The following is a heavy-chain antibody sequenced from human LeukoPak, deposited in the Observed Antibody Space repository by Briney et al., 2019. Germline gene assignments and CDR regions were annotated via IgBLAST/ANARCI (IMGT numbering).Heavy chain of an antibody. J-gene: IGHJ4*02. CDR2: IYYSGST. Sequence: SETLSLTCTVSGGSISSSSYYWGWIRQPPGKGLEWIGSIYYSGSTYYNPSLKSRVTISVDTSKNQFSLKLSSVTAADTAVYYCARVNGETWGAFGAFDYWGQGTLATVSS. CDR3: ARVNGETWGAFGAFDY. D-gene: IGHD4-17*01. V-gene: IGHV4-39*07. CDR1: GGSISSSSYY.